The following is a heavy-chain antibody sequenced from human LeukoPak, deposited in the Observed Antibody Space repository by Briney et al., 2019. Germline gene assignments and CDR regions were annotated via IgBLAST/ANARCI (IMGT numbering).Heavy chain of an antibody. CDR2: IWYDGSNK. D-gene: IGHD2-15*01. J-gene: IGHJ6*03. CDR3: ARGSCSGGSCYYYYYYMDV. Sequence: GGSLRLSCAASGFTFSSYGMHWVRQAPGKGLEWVAVIWYDGSNKYYADSVKGRFTISRDNSKNTLYLQMNSLRAEDTAVYYCARGSCSGGSCYYYYYYMDVWGKGTTVTVSS. CDR1: GFTFSSYG. V-gene: IGHV3-30*19.